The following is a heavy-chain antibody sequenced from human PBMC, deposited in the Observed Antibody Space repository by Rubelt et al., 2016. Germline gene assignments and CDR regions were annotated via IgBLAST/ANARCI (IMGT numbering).Heavy chain of an antibody. D-gene: IGHD2-8*02. CDR2: IWYVGSNK. Sequence: QVQLVESGGGVVQPGRSLRLSCAASGFTFSSYAMHWVRQAPGKGLEWVAVIWYVGSNKYYADSVKGRFTISRDNAKNSLFLQMNSLGGEDTAVYYCARGRGVFDYWGQGTLVTVSS. CDR3: ARGRGVFDY. J-gene: IGHJ4*02. V-gene: IGHV3-33*08. CDR1: GFTFSSYA.